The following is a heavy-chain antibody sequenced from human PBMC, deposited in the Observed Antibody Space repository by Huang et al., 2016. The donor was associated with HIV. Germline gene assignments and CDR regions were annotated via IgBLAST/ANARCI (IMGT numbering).Heavy chain of an antibody. J-gene: IGHJ6*02. V-gene: IGHV1-2*02. CDR1: GYSFTGYY. CDR2: INTKSGGT. Sequence: QVQLVQSGAEVKKPGASVKVSCQASGYSFTGYYMHWVRQAPGQGLEWMGWINTKSGGTNYAQKSQGRGTMTRDTSVNTAYMEVTELKSDDTAVYYCARAPPDVWGQGTTVTVSS. CDR3: ARAPPDV.